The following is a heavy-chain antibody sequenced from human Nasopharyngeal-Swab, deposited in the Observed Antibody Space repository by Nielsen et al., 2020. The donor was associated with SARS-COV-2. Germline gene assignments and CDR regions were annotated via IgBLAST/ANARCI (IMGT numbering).Heavy chain of an antibody. D-gene: IGHD6-13*01. J-gene: IGHJ4*02. CDR3: VKDLGERSAAVGY. CDR2: IRWNGDSI. V-gene: IGHV3-9*01. CDR1: GFTFNDYA. Sequence: SLKISCAASGFTFNDYAMHWVRQGPGKGLEWASGIRWNGDSIGYADSVKGRFFVSRDNAKNSLYLQMNSLGVEDTALYYCVKDLGERSAAVGYWGQGTLVTVSS.